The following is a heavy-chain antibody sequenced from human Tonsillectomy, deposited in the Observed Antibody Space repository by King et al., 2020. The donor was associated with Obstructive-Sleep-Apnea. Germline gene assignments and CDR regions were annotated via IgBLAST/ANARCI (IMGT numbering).Heavy chain of an antibody. Sequence: VQLVESGGGVVQPGGSLRLSCAASGFTFSSYDMHWVRQAPGKGLEWVAFMRYDGSNKYYADSVKGRFTISRDISKNTLFLHMNSLRPEDTAVYYCAKDLPYCSGGSCRPDAFDIWGQGAMVTVSS. J-gene: IGHJ3*02. D-gene: IGHD2-15*01. CDR3: AKDLPYCSGGSCRPDAFDI. V-gene: IGHV3-30*02. CDR1: GFTFSSYD. CDR2: MRYDGSNK.